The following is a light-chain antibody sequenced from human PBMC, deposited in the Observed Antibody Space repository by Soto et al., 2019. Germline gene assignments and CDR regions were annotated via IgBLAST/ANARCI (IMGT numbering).Light chain of an antibody. J-gene: IGKJ1*01. CDR3: QQYKSYST. CDR2: DAS. CDR1: QSLNSR. V-gene: IGKV1-5*01. Sequence: DIQLTQSPSTLSASVGDRVTLTCRAAQSLNSRLAWYQHRPGKAPRLLIYDASTLESWVPSRFSGSGSGTEFTITINLLQPGDLATYICQQYKSYSTFGRGTKVEIK.